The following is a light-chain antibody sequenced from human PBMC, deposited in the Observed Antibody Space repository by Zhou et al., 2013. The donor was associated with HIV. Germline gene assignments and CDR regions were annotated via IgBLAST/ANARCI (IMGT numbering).Light chain of an antibody. CDR2: AAS. J-gene: IGKJ5*01. V-gene: IGKV1-12*01. CDR1: QDIRTW. CDR3: QQANSFLSIT. Sequence: DIQMTQSPSSVSASVGDRVTITCRASQDIRTWLAWYQQKPGKAPKLLIYAASSLHTGVPSRFSGSGSGTDFTLTISSLQPEDSATYYCQQANSFLSITFGQGTRVEI.